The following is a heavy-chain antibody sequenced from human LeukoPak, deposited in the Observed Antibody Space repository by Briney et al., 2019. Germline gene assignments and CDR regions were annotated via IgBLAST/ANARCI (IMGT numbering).Heavy chain of an antibody. Sequence: SETLSLTCAVYGGSFSGYYWSWIRQPPGKGLEWIGEINHSGSTNYNPSLKSRVTISVDTSKNQFSLKLSSVTAADTAVYYCARDATPLKPAGWVYLDYWGQGTLVTVSS. CDR1: GGSFSGYY. CDR3: ARDATPLKPAGWVYLDY. D-gene: IGHD2-2*01. V-gene: IGHV4-34*01. J-gene: IGHJ4*02. CDR2: INHSGST.